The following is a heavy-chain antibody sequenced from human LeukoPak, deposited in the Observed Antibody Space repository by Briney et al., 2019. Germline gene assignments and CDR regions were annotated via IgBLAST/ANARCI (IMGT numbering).Heavy chain of an antibody. D-gene: IGHD3-22*01. Sequence: SVKVSCKASGGTFSSYAISWVRQAPGQGLEWMGRIIPILGIANYAQKFQGRVTITADKSTSTAYMELSSLRSEDTAVYYCARDCAGDYYDSSGYCLDYWGQGTLVTVSS. J-gene: IGHJ4*02. CDR3: ARDCAGDYYDSSGYCLDY. CDR1: GGTFSSYA. CDR2: IIPILGIA. V-gene: IGHV1-69*04.